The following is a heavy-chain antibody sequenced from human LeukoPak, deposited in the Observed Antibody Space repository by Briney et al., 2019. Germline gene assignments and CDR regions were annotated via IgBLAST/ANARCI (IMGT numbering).Heavy chain of an antibody. Sequence: PSETLSLTCTVSNGSISNYYWSWIRQPPGKGLEWIGYIYYSGSTKYNPSLKSRVTISVDASKTQFSLKLNSVTAADTTVYYCARGSRELYYFDYWGQGTLVTVSS. CDR2: IYYSGST. V-gene: IGHV4-59*01. J-gene: IGHJ4*02. CDR1: NGSISNYY. D-gene: IGHD1-7*01. CDR3: ARGSRELYYFDY.